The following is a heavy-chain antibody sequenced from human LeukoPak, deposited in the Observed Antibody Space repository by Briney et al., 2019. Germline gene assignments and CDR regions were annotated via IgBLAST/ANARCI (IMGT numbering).Heavy chain of an antibody. CDR3: AREDYDFWSGYPHNWFDP. Sequence: NPSETLSLTCTVSGGSISSYYWSWIRRPAGKGLEWIGRIYTSGSTNYNPSLKSRVTMSVDTSKNQFSLKLSSVTAADTAVYYCAREDYDFWSGYPHNWFDPWGQGTLVTVSS. CDR2: IYTSGST. J-gene: IGHJ5*02. CDR1: GGSISSYY. V-gene: IGHV4-4*07. D-gene: IGHD3-3*01.